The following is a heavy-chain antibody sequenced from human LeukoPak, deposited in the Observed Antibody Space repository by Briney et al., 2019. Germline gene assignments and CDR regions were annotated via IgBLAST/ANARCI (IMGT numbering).Heavy chain of an antibody. Sequence: PGGSLGLSCAASGFTVSSNYMSWVRQAPGKGLEWVSFIYSAGTTYYADSVKGRFTISRDNSKNTLYLQMNSLRAEDTAVYYCARHPTTAFDYWGQGTLVTVSS. D-gene: IGHD5-12*01. J-gene: IGHJ4*02. CDR2: IYSAGTT. CDR1: GFTVSSNY. V-gene: IGHV3-53*01. CDR3: ARHPTTAFDY.